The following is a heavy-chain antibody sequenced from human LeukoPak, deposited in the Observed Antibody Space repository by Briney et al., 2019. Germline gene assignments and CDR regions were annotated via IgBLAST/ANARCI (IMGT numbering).Heavy chain of an antibody. J-gene: IGHJ6*03. CDR1: GFNFSRFA. CDR2: ISNIGDT. CDR3: AKYFGFCGVTGCPAGWCMDV. D-gene: IGHD2-21*01. Sequence: GGSLRLSCAASGFNFSRFAIGWVRQTPGKGLEWVSTISNIGDTYFADSVKGRFTISRDNSKDTLYLQMSSLRAEGTAVYYCAKYFGFCGVTGCPAGWCMDVWGTGTTVTVSS. V-gene: IGHV3-23*01.